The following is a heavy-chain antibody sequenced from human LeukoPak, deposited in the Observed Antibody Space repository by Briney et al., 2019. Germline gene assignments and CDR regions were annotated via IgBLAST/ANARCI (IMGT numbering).Heavy chain of an antibody. J-gene: IGHJ4*02. CDR1: GGSVSSGGYS. V-gene: IGHV4-30-2*01. CDR2: IYHSGST. D-gene: IGHD5-12*01. CDR3: ASANQAPSGYGEPFDY. Sequence: SQTLSLTCAVSGGSVSSGGYSWSWIRQPPGKGLEWIGYIYHSGSTYYNPSLKSRVTISVDRSKNQFSLKLSSVTAADTAVYYCASANQAPSGYGEPFDYWGQGTLVTVSS.